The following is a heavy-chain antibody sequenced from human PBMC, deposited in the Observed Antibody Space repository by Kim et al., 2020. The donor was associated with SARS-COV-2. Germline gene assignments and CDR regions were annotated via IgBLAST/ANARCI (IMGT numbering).Heavy chain of an antibody. J-gene: IGHJ4*02. D-gene: IGHD3-16*01. CDR2: SNI. Sequence: SNIYYADPVKGRFTISRDNAKNSLYLQMNSLRDEETAVYYCARVRGGANDYWGQGTLVTVSS. CDR3: ARVRGGANDY. V-gene: IGHV3-48*02.